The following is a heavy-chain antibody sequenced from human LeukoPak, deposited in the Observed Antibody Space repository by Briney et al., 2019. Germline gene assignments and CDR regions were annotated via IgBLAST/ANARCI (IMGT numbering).Heavy chain of an antibody. CDR3: ARGDCSSTSWPRLYYYYYGMDV. Sequence: SETLSLTCTVSGGSISSSSYYWGWIRQPPGKGLEWIGSIYYSGSTYYNPSLKSRVTISVDTSKNQFSLKLSSVTAADTAVYYCARGDCSSTSWPRLYYYYYGMDVWGQGTTVTVSS. CDR1: GGSISSSSYY. D-gene: IGHD2-2*01. J-gene: IGHJ6*02. CDR2: IYYSGST. V-gene: IGHV4-39*01.